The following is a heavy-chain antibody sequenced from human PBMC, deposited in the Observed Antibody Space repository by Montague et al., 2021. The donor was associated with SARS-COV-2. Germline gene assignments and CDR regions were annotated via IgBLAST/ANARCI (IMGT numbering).Heavy chain of an antibody. CDR2: ISSSSSYI. CDR3: ARDGVYDILTGYWTD. Sequence: SLRLSCAASGFTFSSYSMNWVRQAPGKGLEWVSSISSSSSYIYYADSVKGRFTISRDNAKNSLYLQMNSLRAEDTAVYYCARDGVYDILTGYWTDWGQRTLVTVSS. V-gene: IGHV3-21*01. CDR1: GFTFSSYS. D-gene: IGHD3-9*01. J-gene: IGHJ4*02.